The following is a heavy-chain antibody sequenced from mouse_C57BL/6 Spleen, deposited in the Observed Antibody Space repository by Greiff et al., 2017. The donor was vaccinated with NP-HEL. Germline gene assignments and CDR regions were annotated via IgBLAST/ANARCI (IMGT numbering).Heavy chain of an antibody. CDR1: GYTFTSYW. J-gene: IGHJ4*01. Sequence: VQLQQSGAELVKPGASVKMSCKASGYTFTSYWITWVKQRPGQGLEWIGDIYPGSGSTNYNEKFKSKATLTVDTSSSTAYMQLSSLTSEDSAVYYCASVVLQNYAMDYWGQGTSVTVSS. CDR3: ASVVLQNYAMDY. CDR2: IYPGSGST. D-gene: IGHD1-1*01. V-gene: IGHV1-55*01.